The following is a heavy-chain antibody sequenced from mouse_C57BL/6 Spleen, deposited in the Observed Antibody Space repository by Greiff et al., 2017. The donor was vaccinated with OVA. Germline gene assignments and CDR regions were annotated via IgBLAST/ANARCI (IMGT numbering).Heavy chain of an antibody. Sequence: EVQLVESGGGLVKPGGSLKLSCAASGFTFSDYGMHWVRQAPEKGLEWVAYISSGSSTIYYADTVKGRFTISRDNAKKTLFLQMTSLRSEDTAMYYCAGSEGWFLGDRGHAPSVTVSS. J-gene: IGHJ4*01. CDR2: ISSGSSTI. V-gene: IGHV5-17*01. CDR1: GFTFSDYG. D-gene: IGHD2-3*01. CDR3: AGSEGWFLGD.